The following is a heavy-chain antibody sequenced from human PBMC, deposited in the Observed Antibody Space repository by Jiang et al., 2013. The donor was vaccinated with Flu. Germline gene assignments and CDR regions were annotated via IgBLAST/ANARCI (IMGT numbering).Heavy chain of an antibody. V-gene: IGHV7-4-1*02. CDR3: ARDLYYSSSWSGFDS. CDR2: QHNTGYP. D-gene: IGHD6-6*01. CDR1: GYTFTSYA. Sequence: QSGSELKKPGASVKVSCKASGYTFTSYAMNWCDRPLDKGLSGWMDQHNTGYPTYAQGFTGRFVFSLDTSVSTAYLQISSLNAEDTAVYYCARDLYYSSSWSGFDSWGQGTLVTVSS. J-gene: IGHJ4*02.